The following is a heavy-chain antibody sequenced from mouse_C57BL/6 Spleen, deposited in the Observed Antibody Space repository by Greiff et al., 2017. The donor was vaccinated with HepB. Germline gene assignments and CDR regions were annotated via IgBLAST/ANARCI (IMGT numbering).Heavy chain of an antibody. CDR1: GYTFTSYG. D-gene: IGHD1-1*01. CDR2: IYPRSGNT. CDR3: ARGRVSRYGSSLNYAMDY. V-gene: IGHV1-81*01. Sequence: VQLQESGAELARPGASVKLSCKASGYTFTSYGISWVKQRTGQGLEWIGEIYPRSGNTYYNEKFKGKATLTADKSSSTAYMELRSLTSEDSAVYFCARGRVSRYGSSLNYAMDYWGQGTSVTVSS. J-gene: IGHJ4*01.